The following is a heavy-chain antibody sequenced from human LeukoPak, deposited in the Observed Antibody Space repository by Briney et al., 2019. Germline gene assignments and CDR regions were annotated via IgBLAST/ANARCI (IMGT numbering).Heavy chain of an antibody. Sequence: PGGSLRLSCAASGFTFSTYGMHWVRQAPGKGLEWVAVISYDGSNKYYADSVKGRFTISRDNSKNTLYLQMNSLRAEDTAVYYCARDLFTLEGSSWSGLFDYWGQGTLVTVSS. D-gene: IGHD6-13*01. CDR3: ARDLFTLEGSSWSGLFDY. CDR1: GFTFSTYG. V-gene: IGHV3-30*03. CDR2: ISYDGSNK. J-gene: IGHJ4*02.